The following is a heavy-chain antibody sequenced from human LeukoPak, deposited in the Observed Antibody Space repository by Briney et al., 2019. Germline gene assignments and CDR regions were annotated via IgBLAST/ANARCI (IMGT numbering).Heavy chain of an antibody. CDR1: GGSISGSSYY. D-gene: IGHD3-10*01. CDR3: ARHYGP. CDR2: IYYSGST. J-gene: IGHJ4*02. V-gene: IGHV4-39*01. Sequence: NPSETLSLTCTVSGGSISGSSYYWGWIRQPPGKGLEWIGSIYYSGSTYYNPSLKSRVTISVDTSKNQFSLKLNSVTATDTAMYYCARHYGPWGQGTLVTVSS.